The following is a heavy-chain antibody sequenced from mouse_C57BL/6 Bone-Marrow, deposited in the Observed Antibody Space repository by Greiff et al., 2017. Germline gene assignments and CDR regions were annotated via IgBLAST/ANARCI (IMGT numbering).Heavy chain of an antibody. D-gene: IGHD2-3*01. CDR2: IDTNSGGT. V-gene: IGHV1-72*01. CDR1: GYTFTSYW. CDR3: ARPDGYYGGYAMDY. J-gene: IGHJ4*01. Sequence: QVQLQQPGAELVKPGASVKLSCKASGYTFTSYWMHWVKQRPGRGLEWIGRIDTNSGGTKYNEKFKSKATLTVDKPSSTAYMQLSSLTSEDSAVYYCARPDGYYGGYAMDYWGQGTSVTVSS.